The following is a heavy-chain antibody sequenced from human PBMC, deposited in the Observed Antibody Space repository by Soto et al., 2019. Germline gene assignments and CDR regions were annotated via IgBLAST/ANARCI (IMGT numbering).Heavy chain of an antibody. CDR2: ISAYNGNT. CDR1: GYTFTSYG. J-gene: IGHJ6*03. CDR3: ATLRSSGWPYYYYYMDV. D-gene: IGHD6-19*01. V-gene: IGHV1-18*01. Sequence: QVQLVQSGAEVKKPGASVKVSCKASGYTFTSYGISWVRQAPGQGLEWMGWISAYNGNTNYAQKLQGRVTMTTDTPTSTAYMELRRLRSDDTAVYYCATLRSSGWPYYYYYMDVWGKGTTVTVSS.